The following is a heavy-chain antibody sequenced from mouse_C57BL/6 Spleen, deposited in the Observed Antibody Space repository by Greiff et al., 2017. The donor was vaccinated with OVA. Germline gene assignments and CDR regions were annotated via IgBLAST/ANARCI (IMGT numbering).Heavy chain of an antibody. J-gene: IGHJ4*01. CDR1: GYTFTSYW. Sequence: LQQPGAELVRPGSSVKLSCKASGYTFTSYWMHWVKQRPIQGLEWIGNIDPSDSETHYNQKFKDKATLTVDKSSSTAYMQLSSLTSEDSAVYYCAVYGNFSMDYWGQGTSVTVSS. CDR3: AVYGNFSMDY. V-gene: IGHV1-52*01. CDR2: IDPSDSET. D-gene: IGHD2-1*01.